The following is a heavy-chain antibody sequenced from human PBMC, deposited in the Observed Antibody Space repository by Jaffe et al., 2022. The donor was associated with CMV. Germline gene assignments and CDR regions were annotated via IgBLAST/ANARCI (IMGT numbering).Heavy chain of an antibody. CDR3: ARDLWLPTTVNTEYYFDF. V-gene: IGHV3-21*01. J-gene: IGHJ4*02. CDR1: GFTFSSYS. CDR2: ISSSSSYI. D-gene: IGHD4-17*01. Sequence: EVQLVESGGGLVKPGGSLRLSCAASGFTFSSYSMNWVRQAPGKGLEWVSSISSSSSYIYYADSVKGRFTISRDNAKNSLYLQMNSLRAEDTAVYYCARDLWLPTTVNTEYYFDFWGQGTLVTVSS.